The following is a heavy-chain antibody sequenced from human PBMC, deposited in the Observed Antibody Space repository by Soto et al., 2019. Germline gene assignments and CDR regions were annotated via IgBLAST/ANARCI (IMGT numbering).Heavy chain of an antibody. CDR2: ISGSGGST. V-gene: IGHV3-23*01. D-gene: IGHD6-13*01. J-gene: IGHJ4*02. CDR3: AKGYSSWYLFDY. Sequence: GGSLRLSRAASGFTFSSYAMSWVRQAPGKGLEWVSAISGSGGSTYYADSVKGRFTISRDNSKNTLYLQMNSLRAEDTAVYYCAKGYSSWYLFDYWGQGTLVTVSS. CDR1: GFTFSSYA.